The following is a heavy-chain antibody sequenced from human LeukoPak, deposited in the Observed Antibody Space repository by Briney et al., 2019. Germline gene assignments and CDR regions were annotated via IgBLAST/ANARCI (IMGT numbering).Heavy chain of an antibody. CDR2: ISYDGSNK. CDR1: GFTFISYA. Sequence: PGGSLRLSCAGSGFTFISYAMHSVRQAPGKGLEWVAVISYDGSNKYCDGSVKGRFTISRDNSKNPLYLQMNSLRAEDTAVYYCARASPDLSLFDPWGQGTLVTVSS. J-gene: IGHJ5*02. D-gene: IGHD3-16*02. V-gene: IGHV3-30-3*01. CDR3: ARASPDLSLFDP.